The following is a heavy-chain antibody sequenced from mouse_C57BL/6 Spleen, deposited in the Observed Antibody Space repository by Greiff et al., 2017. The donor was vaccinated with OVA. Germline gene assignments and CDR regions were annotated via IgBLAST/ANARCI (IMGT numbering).Heavy chain of an antibody. Sequence: QVQLQQPGAELVKPGASVKMSCKASGYTFTSYWITRVKQRPGQGLEWIGDIYPGSGSTNYNEKFKSKATLTVDTSSSTAYMQLSSLTSEDSAVYYCARQRDYYGSTYSDYWGQGTTLTVSS. D-gene: IGHD1-1*01. J-gene: IGHJ2*01. CDR1: GYTFTSYW. CDR3: ARQRDYYGSTYSDY. CDR2: IYPGSGST. V-gene: IGHV1-55*01.